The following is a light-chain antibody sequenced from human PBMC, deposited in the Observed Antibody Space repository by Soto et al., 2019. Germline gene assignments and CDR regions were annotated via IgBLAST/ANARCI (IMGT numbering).Light chain of an antibody. CDR1: QSVSRY. J-gene: IGKJ4*01. V-gene: IGKV3-11*01. CDR3: QQRTNWPLT. CDR2: DAS. Sequence: EIVLTQSPATLSLSPGERATLSCRPSQSVSRYLAWYQQRPGQAPRLLIYDASNRATGVPARFSGSGSGTDFTLTISSLEPEDFAVSYCQQRTNWPLTFGGGTKVEIK.